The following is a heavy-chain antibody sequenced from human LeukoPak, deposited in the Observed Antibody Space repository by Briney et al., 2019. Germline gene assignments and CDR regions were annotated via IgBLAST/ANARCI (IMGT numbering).Heavy chain of an antibody. V-gene: IGHV3-23*01. CDR3: AWCSGGSCYSNGMDV. Sequence: GGSLRLSCAASGFTFSNAWMSWVRQAPGKGLEWVSAISGGGAFTYYADSVKGRFTISRDNSKNTLYLQMNSLRAEDTAVYYCAWCSGGSCYSNGMDVRGQGTTVTVSS. J-gene: IGHJ6*02. CDR2: ISGGGAFT. CDR1: GFTFSNAW. D-gene: IGHD2-15*01.